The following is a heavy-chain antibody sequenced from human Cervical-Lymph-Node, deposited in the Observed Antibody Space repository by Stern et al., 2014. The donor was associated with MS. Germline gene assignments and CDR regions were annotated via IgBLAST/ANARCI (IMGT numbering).Heavy chain of an antibody. CDR1: GYTFTNYG. J-gene: IGHJ6*02. D-gene: IGHD2-8*01. CDR3: ARDGRCTSAVCPYFYYYTMDV. CDR2: ISANNGNT. Sequence: VQLVESGAEVRKPGASVKVSCKASGYTFTNYGFSWVRQAPGKGLEWMGWISANNGNTNFAQKFQGRVTMSTDTSTSTAYMELRSLRSDDTAVYYCARDGRCTSAVCPYFYYYTMDVWGQGTTVTVSS. V-gene: IGHV1-18*01.